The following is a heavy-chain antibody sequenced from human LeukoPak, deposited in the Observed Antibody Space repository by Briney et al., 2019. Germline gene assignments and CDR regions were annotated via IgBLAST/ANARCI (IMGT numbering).Heavy chain of an antibody. CDR3: ANEYSKGDI. CDR2: ISGSGGST. D-gene: IGHD4-11*01. V-gene: IGHV3-23*01. CDR1: KFTFSTYA. J-gene: IGHJ3*02. Sequence: RSGGSLRLSCAASKFTFSTYATHWVRQAPCKGLEWVSAISGSGGSTYYADSVKGRFTISRDNSKNTLYLQMNSLRAEDTAVYYCANEYSKGDIWGQGTMVTVSS.